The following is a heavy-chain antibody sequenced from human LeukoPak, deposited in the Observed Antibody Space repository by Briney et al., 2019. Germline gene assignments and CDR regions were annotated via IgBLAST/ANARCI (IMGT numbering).Heavy chain of an antibody. CDR3: ARSQGGYGSGRGWFDP. Sequence: SETLSLTCTVSGDSISSGDYYWSWVCQPPGKGLEWIGYIYSSGTAYYNPSLKSRLTISIDTFNNQFSLQLTSVTAADTAVYYCARSQGGYGSGRGWFDPWGQGTLVTVSS. CDR2: IYSSGTA. CDR1: GDSISSGDYY. V-gene: IGHV4-30-4*01. D-gene: IGHD3-10*01. J-gene: IGHJ5*02.